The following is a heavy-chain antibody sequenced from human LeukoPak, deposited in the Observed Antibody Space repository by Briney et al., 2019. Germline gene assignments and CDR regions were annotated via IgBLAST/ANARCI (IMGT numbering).Heavy chain of an antibody. D-gene: IGHD1-1*01. Sequence: GGSLRLSCAASGFTFSNYAMSRVRQAPAKGLEWVSALSSSGGDTFYADSVKGGFTISRDTSKNTLYLQMYSVRAEDTAVYYCAKAGTGTNMIFDYWGQGTLVTVSS. CDR3: AKAGTGTNMIFDY. CDR2: LSSSGGDT. V-gene: IGHV3-23*01. J-gene: IGHJ4*02. CDR1: GFTFSNYA.